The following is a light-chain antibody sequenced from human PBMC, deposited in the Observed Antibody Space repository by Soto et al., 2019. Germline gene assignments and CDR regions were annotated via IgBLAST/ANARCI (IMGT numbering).Light chain of an antibody. Sequence: QSVLTQSPSASASLGDSVKLTCTLSSGHSRYAIAWHQQQPEKGPRYLMKVNSDGSHSKGDGIPDRFSGSSSGAERYLTISSLQSADEADYYCQTWGTGIAVFGGGTQLTVL. CDR2: VNSDGSH. V-gene: IGLV4-69*01. CDR3: QTWGTGIAV. CDR1: SGHSRYA. J-gene: IGLJ7*01.